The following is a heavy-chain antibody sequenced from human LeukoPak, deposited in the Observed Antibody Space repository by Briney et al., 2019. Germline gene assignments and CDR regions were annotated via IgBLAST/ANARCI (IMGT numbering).Heavy chain of an antibody. CDR2: INPSGGST. Sequence: ASVKVPCKASGYTFTSYYMHWVRQAPGQGLEWMGIINPSGGSTSYAQKFQGRVTMTRDTSTSTVYMELSSLRSEDTAVYYCARDLGQWLAAYYFDYWGQGTLVTVSS. CDR1: GYTFTSYY. CDR3: ARDLGQWLAAYYFDY. V-gene: IGHV1-46*01. J-gene: IGHJ4*02. D-gene: IGHD6-19*01.